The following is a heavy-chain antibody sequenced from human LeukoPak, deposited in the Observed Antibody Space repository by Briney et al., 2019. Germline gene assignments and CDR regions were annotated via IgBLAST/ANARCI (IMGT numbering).Heavy chain of an antibody. CDR2: INHSGST. V-gene: IGHV4-34*01. CDR3: ARESPPTSKNDH. J-gene: IGHJ4*02. Sequence: SETLSLTCAVYGGSFSGYYWSWIRQPPGKGLEWIGEINHSGSTNYNPSLKSRVTISVDTSKNQFSLKLSSVTAADTAVYYCARESPPTSKNDHWGQGTLVTVSS. CDR1: GGSFSGYY.